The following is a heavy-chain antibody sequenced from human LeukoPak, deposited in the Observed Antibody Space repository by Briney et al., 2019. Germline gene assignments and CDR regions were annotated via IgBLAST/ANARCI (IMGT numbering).Heavy chain of an antibody. CDR1: GFTFSTYG. V-gene: IGHV3-30*02. J-gene: IGHJ6*03. CDR2: IRYDGSNK. CDR3: AKGSKEVLFTGDHYMDV. D-gene: IGHD3-16*01. Sequence: PGGSLRLSCAASGFTFSTYGMHWVRQAPGKGLEWVTFIRYDGSNKYYADSVKGRFTISRDNSKNTLYLQMNSLRAEDTAVYYCAKGSKEVLFTGDHYMDVWGKGTTVTISS.